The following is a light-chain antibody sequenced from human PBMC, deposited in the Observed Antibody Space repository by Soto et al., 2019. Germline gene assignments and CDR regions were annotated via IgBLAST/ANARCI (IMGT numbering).Light chain of an antibody. CDR1: QSVSSY. V-gene: IGKV3-11*01. CDR2: DAS. J-gene: IGKJ5*01. CDR3: QQHSNWPPIT. Sequence: EIVLTQSPATLSLSPGAIATLSCRASQSVSSYLAWYQQKPGQAPRLLIYDASDRATGIPGRFSGSGSGTDFTLTISSLEPEDFAVYYCQQHSNWPPITFGQGTRLEIK.